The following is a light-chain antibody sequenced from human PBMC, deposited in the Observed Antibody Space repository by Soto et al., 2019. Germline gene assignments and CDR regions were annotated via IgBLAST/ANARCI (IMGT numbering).Light chain of an antibody. V-gene: IGLV1-36*01. CDR1: SSNIGNKP. J-gene: IGLJ2*01. CDR3: ATWDDSLNTEL. CDR2: YDD. Sequence: QSVLTQPPSVSGAPRQRVTISCSGSSSNIGNKPVNWYQQLPGQAPKLLIYYDDLKPSGVSDRFSGSKSGTSASLTISVLQSADEAPYYCATWDDSLNTELFGGGTKLTV.